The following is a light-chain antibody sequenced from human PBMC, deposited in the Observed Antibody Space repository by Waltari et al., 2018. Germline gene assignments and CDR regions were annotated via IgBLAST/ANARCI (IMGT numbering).Light chain of an antibody. J-gene: IGKJ2*01. CDR2: DAS. Sequence: EMVLTPSPATLFLSPGETATLSCRASQSVGTYLAWYQQKPGQAPRLLIYDASNRATGIPDRFRGSGSGTDFTLTIDSLEPEDFALYYCQQRSSWTPHTFGQGARLEIK. CDR1: QSVGTY. V-gene: IGKV3-11*01. CDR3: QQRSSWTPHT.